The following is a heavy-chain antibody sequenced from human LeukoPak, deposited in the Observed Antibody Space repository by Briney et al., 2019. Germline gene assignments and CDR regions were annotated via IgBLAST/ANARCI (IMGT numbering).Heavy chain of an antibody. D-gene: IGHD2-8*01. V-gene: IGHV1-69*05. CDR3: ASTDCTNGVCYTCDY. CDR2: IIPTFGTA. CDR1: RGTFSSYA. Sequence: SVKVSCKASRGTFSSYAISWVRQAPGQGLEWMGRIIPTFGTANYAQKFQGRVTITTDESTSTAYMELSSLRSEDTAVYYCASTDCTNGVCYTCDYWGQGTLVTVSS. J-gene: IGHJ4*02.